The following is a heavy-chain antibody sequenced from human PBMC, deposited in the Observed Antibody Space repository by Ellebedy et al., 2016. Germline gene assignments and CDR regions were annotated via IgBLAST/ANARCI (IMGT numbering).Heavy chain of an antibody. J-gene: IGHJ4*02. CDR2: VNTFSGNT. D-gene: IGHD3-10*01. CDR3: AKTSGWGYGEN. CDR1: GYTFTTLS. V-gene: IGHV1-18*04. Sequence: ASVQVSCXASGYTFTTLSITWVRQVPGQGLEWMGFVNTFSGNTKFAQKFQGRVSMTTDSSTHTAYMDLRSLRSDDTAMYYCAKTSGWGYGENWGQGTLVTVSS.